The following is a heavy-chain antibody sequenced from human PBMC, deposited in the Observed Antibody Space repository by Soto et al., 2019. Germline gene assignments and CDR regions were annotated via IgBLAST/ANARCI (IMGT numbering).Heavy chain of an antibody. J-gene: IGHJ4*02. CDR2: ISPHNGNT. CDR3: ARDTGNSFDY. CDR1: GYTFNTYF. Sequence: HVQLVQSGGELKKPGASVKVSCNTSGYTFNTYFITWVRQAPGQGLEWMGWISPHNGNTNYAEKFQGRVTMTADTITKTAYMELRTLIIDDTAVYYCARDTGNSFDYWGQGTPVTVSS. V-gene: IGHV1-18*01.